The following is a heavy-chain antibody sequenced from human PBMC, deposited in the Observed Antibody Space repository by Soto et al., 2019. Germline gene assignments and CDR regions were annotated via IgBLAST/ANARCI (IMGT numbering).Heavy chain of an antibody. V-gene: IGHV4-59*01. Sequence: ETLSLTCTVSGGSISSYYWSWIRQPPGKGLEWIGYIYYSGSTNYNPSLKSRVTISVDTPKNQFSLKLSSVTAADTAVYYCASFDFWSGSDYWGQGTLVTVSS. D-gene: IGHD3-3*01. J-gene: IGHJ4*02. CDR3: ASFDFWSGSDY. CDR1: GGSISSYY. CDR2: IYYSGST.